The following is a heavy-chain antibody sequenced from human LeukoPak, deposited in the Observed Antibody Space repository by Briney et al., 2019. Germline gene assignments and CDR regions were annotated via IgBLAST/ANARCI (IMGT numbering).Heavy chain of an antibody. V-gene: IGHV3-30-3*01. J-gene: IGHJ4*02. CDR3: AKESTMIVVVITLQDY. CDR2: ISYDGSNK. CDR1: GFTFSSYA. D-gene: IGHD3-22*01. Sequence: PGGSLRLSCAASGFTFSSYAMHWVRQAPGKGLEWVAVISYDGSNKYYADSVKGRFTISRDNSKNTLYLQMNSLRAEDTAVYYCAKESTMIVVVITLQDYWGQGTLVTVSS.